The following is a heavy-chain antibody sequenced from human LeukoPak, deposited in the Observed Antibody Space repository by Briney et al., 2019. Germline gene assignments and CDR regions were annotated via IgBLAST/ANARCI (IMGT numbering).Heavy chain of an antibody. Sequence: GGSLRLSCAASGFTFSAYAVSWVRQAPGKGLEWVSAISGSGVSTYYADSVKGRFTISRDNSKNTLFLQMNSLSAEDTAVYFCAKDPNPMTTVTTTFDYWGQGTLVTVSS. V-gene: IGHV3-23*01. CDR1: GFTFSAYA. D-gene: IGHD4-17*01. CDR2: ISGSGVST. CDR3: AKDPNPMTTVTTTFDY. J-gene: IGHJ4*02.